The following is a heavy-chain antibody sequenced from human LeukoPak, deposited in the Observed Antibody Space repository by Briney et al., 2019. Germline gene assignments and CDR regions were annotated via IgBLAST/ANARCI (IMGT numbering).Heavy chain of an antibody. J-gene: IGHJ4*02. Sequence: GGSLRLSCAASGFTFSSYSMNWVRQAPGKGLEWVSSISSSSSYIYYADSVKGRFTISRDNAKNSLYLQMNSLRAEDTAVYYCARERAVYDSSSYEFDYWGQGTLVTVSS. D-gene: IGHD3-22*01. CDR2: ISSSSSYI. CDR3: ARERAVYDSSSYEFDY. CDR1: GFTFSSYS. V-gene: IGHV3-21*01.